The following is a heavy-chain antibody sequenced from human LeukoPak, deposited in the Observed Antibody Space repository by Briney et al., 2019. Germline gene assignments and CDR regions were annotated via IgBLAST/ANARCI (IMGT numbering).Heavy chain of an antibody. Sequence: SETLSLTCVVYGGSFSDYYWSWIRQPPGKGLEWIGEINHSGSTNYNPSLKSRVTISLDTSKNQFSLKLNSVTAADTAVYYCARMSVDPWGQGTLVTVSS. V-gene: IGHV4-34*01. CDR2: INHSGST. CDR3: ARMSVDP. J-gene: IGHJ5*02. CDR1: GGSFSDYY.